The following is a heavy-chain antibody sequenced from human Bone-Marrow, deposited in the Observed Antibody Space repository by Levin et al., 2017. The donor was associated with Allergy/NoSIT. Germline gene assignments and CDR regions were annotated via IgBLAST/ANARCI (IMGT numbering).Heavy chain of an antibody. D-gene: IGHD3-10*01. CDR1: GFSFTSYW. J-gene: IGHJ4*02. V-gene: IGHV5-51*01. CDR2: IFPADSDT. Sequence: LGESLKISCKGSGFSFTSYWIAWVRQMPGKGLEWIGIIFPADSDTRYSPSFQGQVRMSADKSINTAYLQWSSLKVSDTAIYYCARYGSGDYYWGQGTLVTVSS. CDR3: ARYGSGDYY.